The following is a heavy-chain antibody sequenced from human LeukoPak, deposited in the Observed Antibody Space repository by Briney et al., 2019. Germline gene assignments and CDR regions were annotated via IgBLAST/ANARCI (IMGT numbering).Heavy chain of an antibody. Sequence: GGFLRLSCAASGFTFSDYYMSWIRQAPGKGLEWVSYISSSGSTIYYADSVKGRFTISRDNSKNTLYLQMNSLRAEDTAVYYCARDPYSSSHPFDYWGQGTLVTVSS. J-gene: IGHJ4*02. CDR2: ISSSGSTI. D-gene: IGHD6-6*01. CDR1: GFTFSDYY. V-gene: IGHV3-11*04. CDR3: ARDPYSSSHPFDY.